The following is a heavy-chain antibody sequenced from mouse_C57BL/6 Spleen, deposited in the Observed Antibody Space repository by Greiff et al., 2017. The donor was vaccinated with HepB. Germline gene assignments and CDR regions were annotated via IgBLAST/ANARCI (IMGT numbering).Heavy chain of an antibody. J-gene: IGHJ3*01. CDR1: GYSFTGYY. V-gene: IGHV1-42*01. CDR2: INPSTGGT. Sequence: VQLQQSGPELVKPGASVKISCKASGYSFTGYYMNWVKQSPEKSLEWIGEINPSTGGTTYNQKFKAKATLTVDKSSSTAYMQLKSLTSEDSAVYYCARKIYYGNYGSYWGQGTLVTVSA. CDR3: ARKIYYGNYGSY. D-gene: IGHD2-1*01.